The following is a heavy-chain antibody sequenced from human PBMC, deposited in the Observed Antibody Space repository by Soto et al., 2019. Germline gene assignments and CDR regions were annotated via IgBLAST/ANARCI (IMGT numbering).Heavy chain of an antibody. J-gene: IGHJ4*02. D-gene: IGHD3-22*01. CDR3: AREYYYASSGFDY. V-gene: IGHV4-31*03. CDR1: GVSISSGVYY. CDR2: IYYSGST. Sequence: SETLSLTCTVSGVSISSGVYYWTWIRQHPQKGLEWIGHIYYSGSTYYNPSLKSRVTVSVDTSKNQFSLKLSSVTAADTAVYYCAREYYYASSGFDYWGQGTLVTSPQ.